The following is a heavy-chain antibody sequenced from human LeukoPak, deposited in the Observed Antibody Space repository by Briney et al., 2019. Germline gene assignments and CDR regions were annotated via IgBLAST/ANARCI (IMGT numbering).Heavy chain of an antibody. CDR3: ARLWSVDYYDSSGYDQDDY. Sequence: PSETLSLTCTVSGGSISSSYYWGGIRQPPGKGLEWIGNIYYSGSTYYSSSLKSRVIISVDTSKNQFSLKLSSVTAADTAVYYCARLWSVDYYDSSGYDQDDYWGQGILVTVSS. D-gene: IGHD3-22*01. V-gene: IGHV4-39*01. CDR1: GGSISSSYY. J-gene: IGHJ4*02. CDR2: IYYSGST.